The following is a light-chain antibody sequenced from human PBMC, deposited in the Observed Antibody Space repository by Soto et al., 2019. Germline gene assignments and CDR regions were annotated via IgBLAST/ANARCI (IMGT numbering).Light chain of an antibody. J-gene: IGKJ1*01. Sequence: EIVMTHSPVTLSVSPGERATLSCRASQNISRSLAWYQQKPGQGPSLLIYGTSSRATGIPDRLSGSGSGTDFTLTISRLEPEDFAVYYCQHYGTSSWTFGQGTKVDIK. CDR1: QNISRS. CDR2: GTS. CDR3: QHYGTSSWT. V-gene: IGKV3-20*01.